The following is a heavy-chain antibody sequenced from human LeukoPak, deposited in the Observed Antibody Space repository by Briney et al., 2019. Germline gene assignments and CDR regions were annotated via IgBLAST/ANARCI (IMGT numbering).Heavy chain of an antibody. D-gene: IGHD5-12*01. J-gene: IGHJ4*02. V-gene: IGHV3-30*18. CDR3: AKEKYRAYDSATDY. CDR1: GYTFSSYG. Sequence: SGGPLTLPCAASGYTFSSYGMHWVRHAPGKGLEWVAVISYDGSNKYYADSVKGLFHIHRDNSKNTLYLQMNSLRAEDTAVYYCAKEKYRAYDSATDYWGQGTLVTVSS. CDR2: ISYDGSNK.